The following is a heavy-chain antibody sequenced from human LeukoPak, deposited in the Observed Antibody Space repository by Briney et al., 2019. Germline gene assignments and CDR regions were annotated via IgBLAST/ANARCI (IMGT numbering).Heavy chain of an antibody. CDR2: IGISSGNT. CDR3: ARDHNYAFDN. V-gene: IGHV3-48*04. Sequence: GGSLRLSCTASGFPFSDYSMNWVRQAPGKGLEWILYIGISSGNTKYADSVKGRFTISADNARNSLYLQVNSLRVEDTAVYYCARDHNYAFDNWGQGTLVSVSS. J-gene: IGHJ4*02. D-gene: IGHD1-1*01. CDR1: GFPFSDYS.